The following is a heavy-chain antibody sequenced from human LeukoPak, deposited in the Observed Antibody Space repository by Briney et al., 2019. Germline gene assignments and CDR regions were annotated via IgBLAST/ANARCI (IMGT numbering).Heavy chain of an antibody. Sequence: GGSLRLSCAASGFTFSSYGIHWVRQAPGKGLEWVAVISYDGSNLDYADSVKGRFTISRDNSKNTLYLQMNSLRAEDTAVYYCAKIAVAGLDAFDIWGQGTMVTVSS. J-gene: IGHJ3*02. CDR3: AKIAVAGLDAFDI. V-gene: IGHV3-30-3*02. D-gene: IGHD6-19*01. CDR2: ISYDGSNL. CDR1: GFTFSSYG.